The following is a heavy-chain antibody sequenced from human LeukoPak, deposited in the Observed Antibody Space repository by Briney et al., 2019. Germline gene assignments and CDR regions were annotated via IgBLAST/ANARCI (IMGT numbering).Heavy chain of an antibody. CDR3: ARWDDSSGYPYWYFDL. Sequence: NPSETLSLTCTVSGGSISSSSYYWGWIRQPPGKGLEWIGYIYYSGSTNYNPSLKSRVTISVDTSKNQFSLKLSSVTAADTAVYYCARWDDSSGYPYWYFDLWGRGTLVTVSS. CDR2: IYYSGST. CDR1: GGSISSSSYY. J-gene: IGHJ2*01. D-gene: IGHD3-22*01. V-gene: IGHV4-61*05.